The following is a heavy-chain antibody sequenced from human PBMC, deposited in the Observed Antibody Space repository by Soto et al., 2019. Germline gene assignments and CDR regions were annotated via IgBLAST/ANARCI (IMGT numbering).Heavy chain of an antibody. V-gene: IGHV1-3*01. J-gene: IGHJ3*02. CDR3: ARGSSIAASPDAFDI. D-gene: IGHD6-6*01. CDR1: GYTFTSYA. Sequence: GASVKVSCKASGYTFTSYAMHWVRQAPGQRLEWMGWINACNGNTKYSQKFQGRVTITRDTSASTAYMELSSLRSEDTAVYYCARGSSIAASPDAFDIWGQGTMVTVSS. CDR2: INACNGNT.